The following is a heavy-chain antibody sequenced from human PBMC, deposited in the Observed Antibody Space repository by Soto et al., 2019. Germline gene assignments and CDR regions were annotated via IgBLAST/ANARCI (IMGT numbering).Heavy chain of an antibody. CDR3: ASVGIAVAGTIDYYYGMDV. CDR1: GGSVSSGSYY. V-gene: IGHV4-61*01. Sequence: SETLSLTCTVSGGSVSSGSYYWSWIRQPPWKGLEWIGYIYYSGSTNYNPSLKSRVTISVDTSKNQFSLKLSSVTAADTAVYYCASVGIAVAGTIDYYYGMDVWGQGXTATVYS. D-gene: IGHD6-19*01. CDR2: IYYSGST. J-gene: IGHJ6*02.